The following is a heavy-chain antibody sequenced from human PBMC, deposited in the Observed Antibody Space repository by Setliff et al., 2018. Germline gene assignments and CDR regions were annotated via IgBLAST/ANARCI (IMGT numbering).Heavy chain of an antibody. Sequence: LRLSCTASGFSYSNCWVSWVRQAPGKGLEWLASINPDGSEKYYVDSVRGRFTISRDNAKNSLSLQMNNLRIEDTAVYYCFGAGTCSYWGQGTLVTVSS. V-gene: IGHV3-7*01. CDR3: FGAGTCSY. J-gene: IGHJ4*02. CDR1: GFSYSNCW. CDR2: INPDGSEK. D-gene: IGHD3-10*01.